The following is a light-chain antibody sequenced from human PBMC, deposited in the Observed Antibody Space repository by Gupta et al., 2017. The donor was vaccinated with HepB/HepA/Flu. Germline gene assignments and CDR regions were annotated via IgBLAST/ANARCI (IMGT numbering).Light chain of an antibody. V-gene: IGKV3-20*01. CDR1: QSVRNNW. J-gene: IGKJ1*01. Sequence: EIVLTQSPGTLSLSPGERATLSCRASQSVRNNWLAGYQQKPGQTPRLLLYVATSRATGIPDRCSGSGSGTDFSLTISRLEPEDFAVYYCQQYGSSPRTFGQGTRVEIK. CDR3: QQYGSSPRT. CDR2: VAT.